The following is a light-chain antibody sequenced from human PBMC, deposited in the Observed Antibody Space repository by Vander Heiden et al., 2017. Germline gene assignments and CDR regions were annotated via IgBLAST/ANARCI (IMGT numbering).Light chain of an antibody. CDR1: SSDIVGYNY. CDR2: DVS. V-gene: IGLV2-14*03. Sequence: QSALTQPASVSGSPGQSITIPCTGSSSDIVGYNYVSWYQQHPGKAPNLMIHDVSDRPSGVSNRFSGSKSGNAASLTISGLQAEDEADYYCCSYTSSSTLYVFGTGTKVTVL. CDR3: CSYTSSSTLYV. J-gene: IGLJ1*01.